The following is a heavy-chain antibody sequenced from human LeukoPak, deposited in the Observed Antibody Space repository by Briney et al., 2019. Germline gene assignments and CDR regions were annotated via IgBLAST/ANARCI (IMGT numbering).Heavy chain of an antibody. J-gene: IGHJ4*02. D-gene: IGHD2-2*01. CDR2: ISYDGSNK. Sequence: PGGSLRLSCAASGFTFSSYGMHWVRQAPGKGLEWVAVISYDGSNKYYADSVKGRFTISRDNSKNTLYLQMNSLRAADTAVYSCARADRWSTSYATDSGGQGTLVTASS. CDR1: GFTFSSYG. CDR3: ARADRWSTSYATDS. V-gene: IGHV3-30*03.